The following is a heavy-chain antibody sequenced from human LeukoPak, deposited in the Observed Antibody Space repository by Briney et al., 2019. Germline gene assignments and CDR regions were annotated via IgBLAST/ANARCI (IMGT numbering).Heavy chain of an antibody. J-gene: IGHJ4*02. Sequence: GGSLRLSCVASGIAFSNSIMHWVRQAPGKGLEWVSAISGSGGSTYYADSVKGRFTISRDNSKNTLYLQMNSLRAEDTAVYYCAKEGSGYYYVHYWGQGTLVTVSS. CDR2: ISGSGGST. CDR1: GIAFSNSI. CDR3: AKEGSGYYYVHY. V-gene: IGHV3-23*01. D-gene: IGHD3-22*01.